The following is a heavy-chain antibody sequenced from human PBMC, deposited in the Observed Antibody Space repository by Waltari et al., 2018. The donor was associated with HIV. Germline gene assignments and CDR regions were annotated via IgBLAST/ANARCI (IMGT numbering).Heavy chain of an antibody. D-gene: IGHD7-27*01. V-gene: IGHV4-39*07. CDR1: GDSISSSSYY. CDR2: IYYSGNT. J-gene: IGHJ5*01. Sequence: LQLQESGPGLVKPSETLSLTCTVSGDSISSSSYYWGWIRQPPGKGLEWIGSIYYSGNTYYSPSLRSRVTMSLDTSKNQFSLRLSSVTAADTAIYYCARDSPDWGDHGDSWGQGTLVTVSS. CDR3: ARDSPDWGDHGDS.